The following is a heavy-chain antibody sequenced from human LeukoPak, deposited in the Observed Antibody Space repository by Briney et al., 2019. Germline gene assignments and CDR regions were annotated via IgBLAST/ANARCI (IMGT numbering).Heavy chain of an antibody. CDR2: IKQDGSET. D-gene: IGHD3-3*01. V-gene: IGHV3-7*01. CDR1: GFTFSNYW. Sequence: GGSLRLSCVATGFTFSNYWMSWVRRAPGKGLEWVANIKQDGSETYYVDSVRGRFTISRDNAKKSLYLQMNSLRAEDTAVYYCARDFWGAYRVDYFDYWGQGTLVTVSS. J-gene: IGHJ4*02. CDR3: ARDFWGAYRVDYFDY.